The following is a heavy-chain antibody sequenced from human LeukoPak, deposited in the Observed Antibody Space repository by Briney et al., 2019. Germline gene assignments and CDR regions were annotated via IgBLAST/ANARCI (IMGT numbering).Heavy chain of an antibody. V-gene: IGHV1-18*01. CDR2: ISAYNGNT. CDR3: AREGERPTNDYGDYRGEPYYYGMDV. J-gene: IGHJ6*02. Sequence: ASVKVSCMASGYTFTSYGISWVRQAPGQGLEWMGWISAYNGNTNYAQKLQGRVTMTTDTSTSTAYMELRSLRSDDTAVYYCAREGERPTNDYGDYRGEPYYYGMDVWGQGTTVTVSS. CDR1: GYTFTSYG. D-gene: IGHD4-17*01.